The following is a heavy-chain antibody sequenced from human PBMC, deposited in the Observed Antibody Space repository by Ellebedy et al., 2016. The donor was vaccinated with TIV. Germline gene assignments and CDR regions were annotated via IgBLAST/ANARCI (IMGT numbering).Heavy chain of an antibody. J-gene: IGHJ2*01. CDR2: ISSSSSTI. Sequence: GESLKISCAASGFTFSSYSMNWVRQAPGKGLEWVSYISSSSSTIYYADSVKGRFTISRDNANKLLYLQLSGLRAEDTAVYYCVRGRSANGYFELWGRGTLVSVSS. V-gene: IGHV3-48*04. CDR3: VRGRSANGYFEL. CDR1: GFTFSSYS. D-gene: IGHD2-8*01.